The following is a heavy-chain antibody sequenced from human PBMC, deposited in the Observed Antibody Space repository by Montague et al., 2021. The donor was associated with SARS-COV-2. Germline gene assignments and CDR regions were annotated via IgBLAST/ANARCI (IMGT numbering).Heavy chain of an antibody. CDR2: IHHGGST. CDR3: ARLGDGVVPSPILGVGPYYSYCYMDV. V-gene: IGHV4-34*01. Sequence: SETLSLTCAVHGGSFSTYSWNWIRQPPGKGLEWIGEIHHGGSTNYNPSLKSRVTISADTSKNQVSLKLTSVAAADTAVYYCARLGDGVVPSPILGVGPYYSYCYMDVWGKGTTVTVSS. D-gene: IGHD3-10*01. CDR1: GGSFSTYS. J-gene: IGHJ6*03.